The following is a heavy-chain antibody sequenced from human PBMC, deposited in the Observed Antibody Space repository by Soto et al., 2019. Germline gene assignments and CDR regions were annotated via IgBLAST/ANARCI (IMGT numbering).Heavy chain of an antibody. CDR3: AGELEEDFWSGYNLPWFDP. Sequence: SETLSLTCAVYGGSFSGYYWSWIRQPPGKGLEWIGEINHSGSTNYNPSLKSRVTISVDTSKNQFSLKLSSVTAADTAVYYCAGELEEDFWSGYNLPWFDPWGQGTLLTVSS. CDR2: INHSGST. D-gene: IGHD3-3*01. J-gene: IGHJ5*02. V-gene: IGHV4-34*01. CDR1: GGSFSGYY.